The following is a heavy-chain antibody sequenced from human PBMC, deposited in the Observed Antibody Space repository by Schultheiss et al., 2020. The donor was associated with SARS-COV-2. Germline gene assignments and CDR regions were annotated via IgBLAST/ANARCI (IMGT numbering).Heavy chain of an antibody. D-gene: IGHD3-10*01. CDR2: INSDGSST. V-gene: IGHV3-74*01. CDR3: ARDNTYYGPMDV. Sequence: GGSLRLSCAASGFTFSSYWMHWVRQAPGKGLVWVSRINSDGSSTSYADSVKGRFTISRDNAKNTLYLQMNSLRAEDTAIYYCARDNTYYGPMDVWGQGTTVTVSS. CDR1: GFTFSSYW. J-gene: IGHJ6*02.